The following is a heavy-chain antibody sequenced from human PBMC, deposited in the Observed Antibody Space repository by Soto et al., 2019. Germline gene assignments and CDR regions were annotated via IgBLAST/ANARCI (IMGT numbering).Heavy chain of an antibody. CDR2: INSDGSSA. D-gene: IGHD3-22*01. CDR3: TRDHGTGYYDSSGYYYD. Sequence: EVQLVESGGGLVQPGGSLRLSCAASGFTLSYYWMHWVRQAPGKGLVWVSRINSDGSSATYADSVKGRFTISRDNAKNTLYLQMNSLRVEDTAVYYCTRDHGTGYYDSSGYYYDWGQGTLVTVSS. J-gene: IGHJ4*02. V-gene: IGHV3-74*01. CDR1: GFTLSYYW.